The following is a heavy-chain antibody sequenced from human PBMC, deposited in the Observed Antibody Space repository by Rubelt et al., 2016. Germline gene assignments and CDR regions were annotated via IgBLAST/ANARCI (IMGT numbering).Heavy chain of an antibody. V-gene: IGHV4-34*01. CDR3: ARPDDGGWFDP. CDR2: INHSGST. D-gene: IGHD3-16*01. Sequence: QVQLQQWGAGLLKPSETLSLTCAVYGGSFSGYYWSWIRQPPGKGLEWIGEINHSGSTNYNPSLKSRVTISVDTSKNQFSLKLSSVTAADTAVYYCARPDDGGWFDPWGQGTLVTVSS. J-gene: IGHJ5*02. CDR1: GGSFSGYY.